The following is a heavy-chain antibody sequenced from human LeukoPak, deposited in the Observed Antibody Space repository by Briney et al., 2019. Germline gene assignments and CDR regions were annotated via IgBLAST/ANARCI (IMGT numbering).Heavy chain of an antibody. CDR1: GYTFTSYY. J-gene: IGHJ4*02. Sequence: GASVKVSCKASGYTFTSYYMHWVRQAPGQGLEWMGIINPSGGSTSYAQKFQGRVTMTRDMSTSTVYMELSSLRSEDTSVYYCARAASLLRYYFDYWGQGTLVTVSS. CDR3: ARAASLLRYYFDY. D-gene: IGHD5-24*01. CDR2: INPSGGST. V-gene: IGHV1-46*01.